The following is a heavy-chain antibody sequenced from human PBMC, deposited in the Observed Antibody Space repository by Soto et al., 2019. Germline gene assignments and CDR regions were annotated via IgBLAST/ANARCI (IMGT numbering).Heavy chain of an antibody. Sequence: LSLTCTVSCGSISSSSYYWGWIRQPPGKGLEWIGSIYYSGSTYSNPSLKSRVTISVDTSKNQFSLKLSSVTAADTAVYYCARAVPINYYGSGSRFDYWGQGTLVTVSS. CDR3: ARAVPINYYGSGSRFDY. D-gene: IGHD3-10*01. V-gene: IGHV4-39*01. CDR1: CGSISSSSYY. J-gene: IGHJ4*02. CDR2: IYYSGST.